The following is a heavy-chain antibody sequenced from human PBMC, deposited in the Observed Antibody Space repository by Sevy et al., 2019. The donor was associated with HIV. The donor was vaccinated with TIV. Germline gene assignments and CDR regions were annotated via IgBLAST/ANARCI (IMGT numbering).Heavy chain of an antibody. CDR1: GFTFSGYT. CDR3: ARGGWDIVVVPAAFDI. V-gene: IGHV3-30-3*01. CDR2: ISFDGSNK. Sequence: GESLKISCAASGFTFSGYTLHWVRQAPGKGLEWVAVISFDGSNKYNVDSVKVRFTISRDNSKNTLYLQMNSLRPEDTAVYYCARGGWDIVVVPAAFDIWGQGTMVTVSS. D-gene: IGHD2-2*01. J-gene: IGHJ3*02.